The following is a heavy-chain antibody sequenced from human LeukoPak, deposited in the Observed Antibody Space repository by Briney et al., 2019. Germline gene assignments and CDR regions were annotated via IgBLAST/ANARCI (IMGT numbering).Heavy chain of an antibody. CDR1: GFTFSSYA. CDR2: ISGSGDST. CDR3: ARAGYGSEYYYYYYMDV. V-gene: IGHV3-23*01. D-gene: IGHD3-10*01. J-gene: IGHJ6*03. Sequence: GGSLRLSCAASGFTFSSYAMSWVRQAPGKGLEWVSVISGSGDSTYYTDSVKGRFTISRDNSKNTLYLQMNSLRAEDTAVYYCARAGYGSEYYYYYYMDVWGKGTTVTISS.